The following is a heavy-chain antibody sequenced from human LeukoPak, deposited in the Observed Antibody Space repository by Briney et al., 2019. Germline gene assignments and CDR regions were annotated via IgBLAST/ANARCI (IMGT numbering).Heavy chain of an antibody. Sequence: SETLSLTCTVSGGSISSGDYFWTWIRQPPGKGLEWIGYIYYSGSTNYNPSLKSRVTISVDTSKNQFSLKLSSVTAADTAVYYCARVLGGSSSSFDYWGQGTLVTVSS. J-gene: IGHJ4*02. CDR1: GGSISSGDYF. D-gene: IGHD6-6*01. V-gene: IGHV4-61*08. CDR3: ARVLGGSSSSFDY. CDR2: IYYSGST.